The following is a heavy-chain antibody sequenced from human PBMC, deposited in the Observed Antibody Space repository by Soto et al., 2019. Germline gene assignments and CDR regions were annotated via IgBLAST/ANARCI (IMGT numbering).Heavy chain of an antibody. D-gene: IGHD3-3*01. CDR1: GYPVTAYY. CDR2: INPATGAA. V-gene: IGHV1-2*04. CDR3: ARGGGVGVAGSAAFDM. Sequence: QLHLVQSGAVVKKPGASVTVSCSASGYPVTAYYMHWVRQAPGRGLEWMGGINPATGAAKYTQRFPGWVTRTRDTPTSTVFMELGGLTPEDTAVFYWARGGGVGVAGSAAFDMWGQGTLVTVSS. J-gene: IGHJ3*02.